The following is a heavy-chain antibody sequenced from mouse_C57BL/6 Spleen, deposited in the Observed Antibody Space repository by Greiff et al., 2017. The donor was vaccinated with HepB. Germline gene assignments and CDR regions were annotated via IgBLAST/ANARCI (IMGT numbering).Heavy chain of an antibody. D-gene: IGHD2-3*01. CDR1: GFTFSSYA. J-gene: IGHJ2*01. CDR2: ISDGGSYT. Sequence: VKLMESGGGLVKPGGSLKLSCAASGFTFSSYAMSWVRQTPEKRLEWVATISDGGSYTYYPDNVKGRFTISRDNAKNNLYLQMSHLKSEDTAMYYCAREGDDGYYVGYFDYWGQGTTLTVSS. V-gene: IGHV5-4*01. CDR3: AREGDDGYYVGYFDY.